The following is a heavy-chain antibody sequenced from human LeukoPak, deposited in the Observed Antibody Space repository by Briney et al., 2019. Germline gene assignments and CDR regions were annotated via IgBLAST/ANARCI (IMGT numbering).Heavy chain of an antibody. CDR3: ARDRAAGIWYEYFQH. D-gene: IGHD6-13*01. J-gene: IGHJ1*01. CDR2: ISYDGSNK. V-gene: IGHV3-30*04. CDR1: GFTFSSYA. Sequence: GRSLRLSCAASGFTFSSYAMHWVRQAPGKGLEWVAVISYDGSNKYYADSVKGRFTISRDNSKNTLYLQMNSLRAEDTAVYYCARDRAAGIWYEYFQHWGQGTLVTVSS.